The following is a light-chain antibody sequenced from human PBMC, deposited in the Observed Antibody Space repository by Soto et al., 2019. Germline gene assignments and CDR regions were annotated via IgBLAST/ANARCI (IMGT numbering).Light chain of an antibody. J-gene: IGKJ4*01. V-gene: IGKV3-11*01. CDR2: DAS. CDR3: QQFSSYPLT. CDR1: QSVSSY. Sequence: EIVSTQSAATRSVSPGEGATLCCRASQSVSSYLAWYQQKPGQAPRLLIYDASNRATGIPARFSGSGSGTDFTLTISSLEPEDFAVYYCQQFSSYPLTFGGGTKV.